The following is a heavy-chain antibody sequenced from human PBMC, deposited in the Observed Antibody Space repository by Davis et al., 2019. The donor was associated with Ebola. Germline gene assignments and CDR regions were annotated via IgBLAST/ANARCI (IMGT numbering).Heavy chain of an antibody. Sequence: MPSETLSLTCTVSGGSISSYYWSWIRQPPGKGLEWIGYIYYSGSTNYNPSLKSRVTISVDKSKNQFSLKLSSVTAADTAVYYCARGLAPRGGEYYFDYWGQGTLVTVSS. CDR1: GGSISSYY. J-gene: IGHJ4*02. CDR3: ARGLAPRGGEYYFDY. D-gene: IGHD3-16*01. CDR2: IYYSGST. V-gene: IGHV4-59*12.